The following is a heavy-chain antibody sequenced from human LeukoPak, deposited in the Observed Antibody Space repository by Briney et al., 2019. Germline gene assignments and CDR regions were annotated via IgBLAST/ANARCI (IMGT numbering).Heavy chain of an antibody. Sequence: PSGGSLRLSCEASGFTFSDSAMSWVRQASGRGLEWVSLISASGGNSYYADSVKGRFTVSRDSSKNTLHLQMNSLRAEDTAVYYCARDIESSCWGQGTLVTVSS. D-gene: IGHD1-26*01. CDR2: ISASGGNS. V-gene: IGHV3-23*01. CDR3: ARDIESSC. J-gene: IGHJ4*02. CDR1: GFTFSDSA.